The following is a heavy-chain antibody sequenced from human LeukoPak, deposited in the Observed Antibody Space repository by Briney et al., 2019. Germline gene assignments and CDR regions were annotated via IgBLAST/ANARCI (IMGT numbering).Heavy chain of an antibody. CDR1: GYTFTSYY. Sequence: ASVKVSCKASGYTFTSYYMHWVRQAPGQGLEWMGIINPSGGSTSYAQKFQGRVTMTRDTSTSTVYMELSSLRAEDTAVYYCVKDRHIVATILVYFDYWGQGTLVTVSS. CDR3: VKDRHIVATILVYFDY. V-gene: IGHV1-46*01. CDR2: INPSGGST. D-gene: IGHD5-12*01. J-gene: IGHJ4*02.